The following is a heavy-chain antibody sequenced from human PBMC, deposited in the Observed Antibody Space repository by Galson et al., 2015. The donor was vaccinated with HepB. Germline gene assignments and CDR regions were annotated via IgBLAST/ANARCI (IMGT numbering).Heavy chain of an antibody. D-gene: IGHD1-7*01. Sequence: SLRLSCAASGFTFSSYWMSWVRQAPGKGLEWVANIKQDGSEKYYVDSVKGRFTISRDNAKNSLYLQMDSLRAEDTAVYYCARALELLYFFDYWGQGTLVTVSS. CDR1: GFTFSSYW. CDR2: IKQDGSEK. CDR3: ARALELLYFFDY. J-gene: IGHJ4*02. V-gene: IGHV3-7*03.